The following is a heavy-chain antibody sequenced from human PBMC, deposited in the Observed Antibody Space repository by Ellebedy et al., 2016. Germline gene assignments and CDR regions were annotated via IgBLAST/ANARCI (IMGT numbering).Heavy chain of an antibody. CDR2: INHSGST. D-gene: IGHD3-10*01. V-gene: IGHV4-34*01. J-gene: IGHJ5*02. CDR1: GGSFSGYY. CDR3: AGYYGSGSYWLGWFDP. Sequence: SETLSLXXAVYGGSFSGYYWSWIRQPPGKGLEWIGEINHSGSTNYNPSLKSRVTISVDTSKNQFSLRLSSVTAADTAVYYCAGYYGSGSYWLGWFDPWGQGTLVTVSS.